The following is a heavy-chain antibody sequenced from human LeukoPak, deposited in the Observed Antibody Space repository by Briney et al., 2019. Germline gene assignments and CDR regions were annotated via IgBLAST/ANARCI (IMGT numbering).Heavy chain of an antibody. CDR3: TAGLYDTGGVDH. CDR1: GFIFTNAW. J-gene: IGHJ4*02. CDR2: DGGTK. Sequence: SGGSLRLSCTASGFIFTNAWMTWVRQAPGKGLEWVGRDGGTKDYAAPVKDRFSISRDNSKNTLYLVMINLKTEDTAVYYCTAGLYDTGGVDHWGQGTLVTVSS. V-gene: IGHV3-66*01. D-gene: IGHD3-22*01.